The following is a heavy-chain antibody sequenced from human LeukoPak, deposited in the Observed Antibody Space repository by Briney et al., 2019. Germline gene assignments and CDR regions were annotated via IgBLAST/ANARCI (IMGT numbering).Heavy chain of an antibody. J-gene: IGHJ4*02. V-gene: IGHV3-20*04. CDR2: INWSGVNT. CDR1: GFTFDDYG. Sequence: GGSLRLSCAASGFTFDDYGMSWVRQAPGKGLEWVSGINWSGVNTGYADSVKGRFTISRDNTKNSLYLQMDSLRAEDTALYYCARNGAIAVAGRFDYWGQGTLVTVSS. CDR3: ARNGAIAVAGRFDY. D-gene: IGHD6-19*01.